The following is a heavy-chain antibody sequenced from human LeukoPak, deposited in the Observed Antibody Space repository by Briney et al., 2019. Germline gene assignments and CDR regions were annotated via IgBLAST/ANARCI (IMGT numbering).Heavy chain of an antibody. V-gene: IGHV3-23*01. CDR2: ISNSGGRT. CDR1: GFTFSSYA. J-gene: IGHJ4*02. CDR3: AKGRGSYGPFDY. Sequence: PGGSLRLSCAASGFTFSSYAMSWVRQAPGKGLEWVSSISNSGGRTFYTDSVKGRFTISRDNSKITLYLQMNSLRAEDTAAYYCAKGRGSYGPFDYWGQGTLATVSS. D-gene: IGHD1-26*01.